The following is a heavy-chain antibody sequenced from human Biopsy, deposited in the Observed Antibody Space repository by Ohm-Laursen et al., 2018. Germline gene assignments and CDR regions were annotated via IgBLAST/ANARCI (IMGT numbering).Heavy chain of an antibody. V-gene: IGHV1-24*01. CDR2: FAPENGKT. D-gene: IGHD1-1*01. CDR3: AADINVWNVNY. CDR1: GYTLTELS. Sequence: SVKVSCKVSGYTLTELSMHWVRQAPGKGLEWMGGFAPENGKTVYAQNFQARVSMTEDTSTDTAYMELRSLRSEDTAVYYCAADINVWNVNYWGQGAQVTVSS. J-gene: IGHJ4*02.